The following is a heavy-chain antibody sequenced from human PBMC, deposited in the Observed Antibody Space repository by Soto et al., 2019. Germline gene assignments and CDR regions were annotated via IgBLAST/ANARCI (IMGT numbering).Heavy chain of an antibody. J-gene: IGHJ3*02. CDR2: ISYDGSNK. V-gene: IGHV3-30*18. Sequence: QVQLVESGGGVVQPGRSLRLSCAASGFTFSSYGMHWVRQAPGKGLEWVAVISYDGSNKYYADSVKGRFTISRDNSKNTLYLQMNSLRAEATAVYYCAKGEGHCSGGSCYSLHAFDIWGQGTMVTVSS. CDR3: AKGEGHCSGGSCYSLHAFDI. D-gene: IGHD2-15*01. CDR1: GFTFSSYG.